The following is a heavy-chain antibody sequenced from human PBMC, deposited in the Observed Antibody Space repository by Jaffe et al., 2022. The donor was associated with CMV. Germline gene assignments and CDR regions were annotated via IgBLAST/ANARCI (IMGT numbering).Heavy chain of an antibody. Sequence: QILLVQSGAEMKKPGASVKVSCRASGYTFSRYYMHWVRQAPGQGLEWMGIINPSGGSTTYAQKFQGRVTMTRDTSTSTLHMELSSLRIEDTAVYYCAREAFYYGSGSYYNSLAYWGQGTLVTVSS. J-gene: IGHJ4*02. D-gene: IGHD3-10*01. V-gene: IGHV1-46*01. CDR1: GYTFSRYY. CDR2: INPSGGST. CDR3: AREAFYYGSGSYYNSLAY.